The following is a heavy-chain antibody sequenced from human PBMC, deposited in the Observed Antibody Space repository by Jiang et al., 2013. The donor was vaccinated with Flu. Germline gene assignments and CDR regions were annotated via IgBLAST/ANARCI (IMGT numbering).Heavy chain of an antibody. CDR1: GGTFSSYA. J-gene: IGHJ4*02. CDR3: ARDPVGATNFNYFDY. CDR2: IIPIFGTA. D-gene: IGHD1-26*01. Sequence: GAEVKKPGSSVKVSCKASGGTFSSYAISWVRQAPGQGLEWMGGIIPIFGTANYAQKFQGRVTITADESTSTAYMELSSLRSEDTAVYYCARDPVGATNFNYFDYWGQGTLVTVSS. V-gene: IGHV1-69*01.